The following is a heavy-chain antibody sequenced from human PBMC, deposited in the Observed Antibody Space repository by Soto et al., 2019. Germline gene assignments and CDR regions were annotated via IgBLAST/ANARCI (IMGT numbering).Heavy chain of an antibody. CDR2: IHSFGST. D-gene: IGHD6-19*01. Sequence: QVQLQESGPGLVKPSGTLSLTCAVSGGSVSSDKWWSWVRQPPGEGLEWIGEIHSFGSTNYNPSLKSRVTILLDKPKNQFSVKLTSVTAADTAVYFCVGQWLAGYGACDPWGEGTLVTVSS. CDR1: GGSVSSDKW. V-gene: IGHV4-4*02. J-gene: IGHJ5*02. CDR3: VGQWLAGYGACDP.